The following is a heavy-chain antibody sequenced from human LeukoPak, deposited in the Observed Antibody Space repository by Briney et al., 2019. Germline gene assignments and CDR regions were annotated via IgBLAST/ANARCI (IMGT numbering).Heavy chain of an antibody. V-gene: IGHV1-69*01. D-gene: IGHD6-13*01. J-gene: IGHJ3*02. Sequence: SVKVSCKASGGTFSSYAISWVRQAPGQGLEWMGGIIPIFGTANYAQKFQGRVTITADESTSTAYMELSSLRSEDTAVYYCARTEAADKDVDAFDIWGQGTMVTVSS. CDR3: ARTEAADKDVDAFDI. CDR1: GGTFSSYA. CDR2: IIPIFGTA.